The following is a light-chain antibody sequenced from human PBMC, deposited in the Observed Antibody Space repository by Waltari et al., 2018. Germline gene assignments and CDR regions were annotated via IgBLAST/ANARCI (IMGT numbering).Light chain of an antibody. CDR2: DVS. V-gene: IGLV2-14*01. CDR3: SSYTSSSTWV. J-gene: IGLJ3*02. CDR1: SSDVGGVNY. Sequence: QSALTQPASVSGSPGQSITISCTGTSSDVGGVNYVSWYQQHPGKAPKLMIYDVSKRPSGVSNRFSGSKSGNTASLTISGLQAEDEADYYCSSYTSSSTWVFGGGTKLTVL.